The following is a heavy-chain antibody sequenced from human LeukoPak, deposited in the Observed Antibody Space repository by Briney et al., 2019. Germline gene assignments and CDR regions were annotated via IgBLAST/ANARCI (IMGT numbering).Heavy chain of an antibody. V-gene: IGHV4-39*01. Sequence: SETLSLTCTVSGGSISSSSYYWGWIRQPPGKGLEWIGSIYYSGSTYYNPSLKSRVTISVDTSKNQFSLKLSSVTAADTAVYYCAESGGFSVLSSKGDAFDIWGQGTMVTVSS. J-gene: IGHJ3*02. D-gene: IGHD5/OR15-5a*01. CDR1: GGSISSSSYY. CDR2: IYYSGST. CDR3: AESGGFSVLSSKGDAFDI.